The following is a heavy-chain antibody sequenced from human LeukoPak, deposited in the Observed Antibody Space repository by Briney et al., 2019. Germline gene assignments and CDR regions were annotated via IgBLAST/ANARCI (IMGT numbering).Heavy chain of an antibody. J-gene: IGHJ4*02. V-gene: IGHV3-30*18. CDR2: FSADGINI. CDR1: GFTFSIYG. Sequence: PGGSLRLSCAASGFTFSIYGMHWVRQAPGKGLEWVALFSADGINIYYADSVKGRFTISRDNSKNMLYLQMNSLRAEDTAVYYCAKAAVYSSSWTPFDDWGQGTLVTVSS. D-gene: IGHD6-13*01. CDR3: AKAAVYSSSWTPFDD.